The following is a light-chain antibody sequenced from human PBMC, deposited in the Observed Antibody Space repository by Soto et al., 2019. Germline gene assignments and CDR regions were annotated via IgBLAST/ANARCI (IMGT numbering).Light chain of an antibody. Sequence: EIVLTQSPGTLSLSPGERATLSCGASQSFTSNYLAWYQQKPGQAPRLLIYGASTRATGIPDRFSGSGSGTDFTLTISRLEPEDFAVYYCQQYGSSITFGQGTRLEIK. CDR2: GAS. CDR1: QSFTSNY. CDR3: QQYGSSIT. J-gene: IGKJ5*01. V-gene: IGKV3-20*01.